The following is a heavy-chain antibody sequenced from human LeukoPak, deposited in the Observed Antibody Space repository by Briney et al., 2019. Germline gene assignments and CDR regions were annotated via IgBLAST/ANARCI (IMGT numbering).Heavy chain of an antibody. CDR1: GGTFSSYA. J-gene: IGHJ4*02. CDR2: IIPIFGTA. CDR3: ARDLLVRGYSHGYFY. Sequence: GASVKVSCKASGGTFSSYAISWVRQAPGQGLEWMGGIIPIFGTANYAQKFQGRVTITADESTSTAYMELSSLRSEDTAVYYCARDLLVRGYSHGYFYWGQGTLVTVSS. D-gene: IGHD5-18*01. V-gene: IGHV1-69*13.